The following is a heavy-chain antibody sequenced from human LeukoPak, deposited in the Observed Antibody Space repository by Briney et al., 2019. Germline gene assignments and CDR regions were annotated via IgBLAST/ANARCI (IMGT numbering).Heavy chain of an antibody. V-gene: IGHV1-46*01. CDR2: INPSGGST. D-gene: IGHD2-2*02. CDR3: ARDGPIGGLYEHGPPWPAYYFDY. Sequence: ASVKVSCTASGGTFSSYAISWVRQAPGQGLEWMGIINPSGGSTSYAQKFQGRVTMTRDTSTSTVYMELSSLRSEDTAVYYCARDGPIGGLYEHGPPWPAYYFDYWGQGTLVTVSS. J-gene: IGHJ4*02. CDR1: GGTFSSYA.